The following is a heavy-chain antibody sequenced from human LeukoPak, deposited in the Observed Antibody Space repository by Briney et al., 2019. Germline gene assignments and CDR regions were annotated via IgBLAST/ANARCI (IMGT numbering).Heavy chain of an antibody. CDR3: ARRESSDALDI. V-gene: IGHV4-34*01. J-gene: IGHJ3*02. CDR2: INHSGST. CDR1: GGSFSGYY. Sequence: SETLSLTCAVYGGSFSGYYWSWIRQPPGKGLEWIGEINHSGSTNYNPSLKSRVTISVDTSKNQFSLKLSSVTAADTAVYYCARRESSDALDIWGQGTMVTVSS.